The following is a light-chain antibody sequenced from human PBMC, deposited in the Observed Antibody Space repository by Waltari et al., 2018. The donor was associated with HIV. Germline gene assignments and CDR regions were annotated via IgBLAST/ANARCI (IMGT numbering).Light chain of an antibody. CDR2: DTN. J-gene: IGLJ3*02. V-gene: IGLV7-46*01. CDR1: TGAVTSGLY. Sequence: QAVVPQEPSLTVSPGGTVTLTCGSSTGAVTSGLYPYWFQQKPGQAPRTLIYDTNTKHSWTPARFSGSLLGGKAALTLSGAQPEDEAEYYCLLSYSGTRVFGGGTKLTVL. CDR3: LLSYSGTRV.